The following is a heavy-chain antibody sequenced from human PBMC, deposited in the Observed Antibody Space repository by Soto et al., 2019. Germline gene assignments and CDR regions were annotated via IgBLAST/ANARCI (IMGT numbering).Heavy chain of an antibody. D-gene: IGHD1-26*01. CDR2: IYHSGST. V-gene: IGHV4-38-2*02. CDR1: GYSISSGYY. Sequence: SETLSLTCAVSGYSISSGYYWGWIRQPPGKGLEWIGSIYHSGSTYYNPSPKSRVTISVDTSKNQFSLKLSSVTAADAAVYYCARDPYSGSYLGGYNWFDPWGQGTLVTVS. J-gene: IGHJ5*02. CDR3: ARDPYSGSYLGGYNWFDP.